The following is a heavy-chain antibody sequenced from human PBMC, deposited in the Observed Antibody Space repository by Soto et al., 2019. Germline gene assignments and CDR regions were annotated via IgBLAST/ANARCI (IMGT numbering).Heavy chain of an antibody. CDR3: ARLTTLSIPRYRFYSYIHL. V-gene: IGHV1-18*04. J-gene: IGHJ6*04. CDR2: ISVTSGDT. CDR1: RYNFSTYG. D-gene: IGHD1-1*01. Sequence: QLQLAQSGAEVKKPGASVEVSCKASRYNFSTYGVSWVRQAPGQGLEWMACISVTSGDTNFAQKFQRRLDITTDSSTSTFSLKQRGLRSDATTVYYCARLTTLSIPRYRFYSYIHLWGEGTTVTVST.